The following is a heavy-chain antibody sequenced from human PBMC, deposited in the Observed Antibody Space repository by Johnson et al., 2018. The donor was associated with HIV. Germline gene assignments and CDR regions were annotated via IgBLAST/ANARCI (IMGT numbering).Heavy chain of an antibody. CDR1: GFTFDDYG. Sequence: QVQLVESGGGIVRPGGSLRLSFVASGFTFDDYGMSWVRQAPGKGLEWVAFIRYDGSNKYYTDSVKGRFPISRDNSKKTLYMKMNSLRPEDTAVYFWAREPDDSTTSDAFDILGQGIMVTFSS. J-gene: IGHJ3*02. D-gene: IGHD1-1*01. CDR2: IRYDGSNK. CDR3: AREPDDSTTSDAFDI. V-gene: IGHV3-30*02.